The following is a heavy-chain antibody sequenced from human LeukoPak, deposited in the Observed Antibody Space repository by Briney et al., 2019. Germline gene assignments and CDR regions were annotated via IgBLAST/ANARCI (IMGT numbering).Heavy chain of an antibody. Sequence: GGSLRLSCAASEFTFSSYWMHWVRQVPGKGLVWVSRINTDGSSTSYADSVKGRFTISRDNAKNTLYLQMNSLTAEDTAVYYCVRDRANYYYYYYYMDVWGKGTTVTVSS. V-gene: IGHV3-74*01. J-gene: IGHJ6*03. CDR1: EFTFSSYW. CDR2: INTDGSST. D-gene: IGHD4/OR15-4a*01. CDR3: VRDRANYYYYYYYMDV.